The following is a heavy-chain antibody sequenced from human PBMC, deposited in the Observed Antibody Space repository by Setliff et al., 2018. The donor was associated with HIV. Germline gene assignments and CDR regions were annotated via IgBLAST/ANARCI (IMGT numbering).Heavy chain of an antibody. CDR2: IYTSGST. D-gene: IGHD6-13*01. J-gene: IGHJ5*02. CDR1: GGSISSGSYY. CDR3: ARSSSSWSGWFDP. Sequence: SETLSLTCTVSGGSISSGSYYWSWIRQPAGKGLEWIGRIYTSGSTNYNPSLKSRVTISVDTSKNQFSLKLSSVTAADTAVYYCARSSSSWSGWFDPWGQGTLVTVSS. V-gene: IGHV4-61*02.